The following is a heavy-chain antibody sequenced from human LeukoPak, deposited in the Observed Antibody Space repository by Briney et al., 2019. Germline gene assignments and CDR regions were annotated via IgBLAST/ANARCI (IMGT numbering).Heavy chain of an antibody. Sequence: PPETLSLTCTVSGASISSNTYYWGWIRQPPGKGLEWIGSIFYSGATYYNPSLKSRLTISVDTSKNQFSLKLSSVTAADTAVYYCASQLRYCSSTSCSLNWFDPWGQGTLVTVAS. J-gene: IGHJ5*02. CDR3: ASQLRYCSSTSCSLNWFDP. CDR1: GASISSNTYY. V-gene: IGHV4-39*01. D-gene: IGHD2-2*01. CDR2: IFYSGAT.